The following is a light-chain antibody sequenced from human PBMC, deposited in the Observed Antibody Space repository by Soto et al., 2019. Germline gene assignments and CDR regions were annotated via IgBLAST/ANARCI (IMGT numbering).Light chain of an antibody. J-gene: IGLJ2*01. CDR3: QTYDSDFVV. CDR1: SGSIANNY. V-gene: IGLV6-57*04. CDR2: ENN. Sequence: NFMLTQPHSVSESPGKTLSISCTRSSGSIANNYVQWYQQRPGSAPTTVIYENNQRLSGVPDRFSGSTDGSSNSASLTISGLQTEDAADYYWQTYDSDFVVFGGGTKLTVL.